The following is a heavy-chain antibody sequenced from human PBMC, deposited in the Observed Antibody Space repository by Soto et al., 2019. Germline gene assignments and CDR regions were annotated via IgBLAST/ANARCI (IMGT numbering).Heavy chain of an antibody. D-gene: IGHD5-12*01. CDR1: GFTFSNFE. CDR3: AAGCCGHDPSYFDY. Sequence: GGSLRLSCVASGFTFSNFEMSWVRKAPGKRLKWVSAIRSTGTNIFYAASVKGRFTIYRDNAKNSLYLHMNSQRAEDTALYYCAAGCCGHDPSYFDYCGQGTLVIVSS. J-gene: IGHJ4*02. CDR2: IRSTGTNI. V-gene: IGHV3-48*03.